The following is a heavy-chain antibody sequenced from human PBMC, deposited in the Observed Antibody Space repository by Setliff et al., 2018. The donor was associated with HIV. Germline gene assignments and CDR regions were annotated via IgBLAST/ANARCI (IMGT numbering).Heavy chain of an antibody. CDR3: ARGRRVRGLSITIYYFDY. D-gene: IGHD3-10*01. V-gene: IGHV1-8*02. J-gene: IGHJ4*02. Sequence: ASVKVSCKASGYTFTSYDINWVRQATGQGLEWMGWMNPNSGNTGYAQKFQGRVTMTRNNSISTAYMELSSLRSEDTAVYYCARGRRVRGLSITIYYFDYWGQGTLVTVSS. CDR1: GYTFTSYD. CDR2: MNPNSGNT.